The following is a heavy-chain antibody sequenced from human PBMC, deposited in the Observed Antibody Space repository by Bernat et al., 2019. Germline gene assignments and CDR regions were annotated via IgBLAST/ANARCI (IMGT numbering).Heavy chain of an antibody. V-gene: IGHV4-39*01. CDR1: GGSISSSSYY. CDR2: IYYSGST. D-gene: IGHD2-21*01. J-gene: IGHJ4*02. CDR3: ARHRAGVRYYFDY. Sequence: QLQLQESGPGLVKPSETLSLTCTVSGGSISSSSYYWGWIRQPPGKGLEWIGSIYYSGSTYYNPSLKSRVTISVDTSKNQFSLKLSSVTAADTAVYYCARHRAGVRYYFDYWDQGTLVTVSS.